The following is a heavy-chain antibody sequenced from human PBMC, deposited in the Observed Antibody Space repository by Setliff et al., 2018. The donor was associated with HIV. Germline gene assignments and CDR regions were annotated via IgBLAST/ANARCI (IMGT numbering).Heavy chain of an antibody. D-gene: IGHD1-26*01. CDR1: AFIFSSYG. Sequence: GGSLRLSCEASAFIFSSYGMHWVRQAPGKGLEWIAFIRYDGSNKYYADSVKGRFTISRDNSKNTLYLEMTSLRAEDTAIYYCTTDLGSGRFSWNNNWGQGTLVTVSS. J-gene: IGHJ4*02. CDR2: IRYDGSNK. V-gene: IGHV3-30*02. CDR3: TTDLGSGRFSWNNN.